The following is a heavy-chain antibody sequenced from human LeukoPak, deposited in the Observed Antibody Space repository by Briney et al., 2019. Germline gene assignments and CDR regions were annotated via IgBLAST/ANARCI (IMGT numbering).Heavy chain of an antibody. J-gene: IGHJ4*02. CDR3: ARDSGVY. CDR1: GFTFSSYA. V-gene: IGHV3-30*04. D-gene: IGHD3-10*01. CDR2: ISYDGSNK. Sequence: PGGSLRLSCAASGFTFSSYAMHWVRQAPGKGLEWVAVISYDGSNKYYADSVKGRFTISRDNSKNTLYLQMNSLRAEDTAVYYCARDSGVYWGQGTLVTVSS.